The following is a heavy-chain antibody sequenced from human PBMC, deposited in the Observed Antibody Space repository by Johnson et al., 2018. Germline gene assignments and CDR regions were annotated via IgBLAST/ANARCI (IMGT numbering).Heavy chain of an antibody. V-gene: IGHV3-30*03. CDR3: ARGPPGISGMDV. J-gene: IGHJ6*02. CDR2: ISYDGSNK. Sequence: VQLVESGGGVVQPGRSLRLSCAASGFTFSSYGMHWVRQAPGKGLEWVAVISYDGSNKYYADSVKGRFTISRDNSKNTLYLQMNSLRAEDTAVYYCARGPPGISGMDVWGQGTTVTVSS. CDR1: GFTFSSYG. D-gene: IGHD3-3*02.